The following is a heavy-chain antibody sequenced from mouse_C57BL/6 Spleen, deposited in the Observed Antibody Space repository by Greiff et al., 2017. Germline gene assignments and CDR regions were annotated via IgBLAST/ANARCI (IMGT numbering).Heavy chain of an antibody. CDR1: GYTFTGYW. D-gene: IGHD1-1*01. V-gene: IGHV1-9*01. CDR2: ILPGSGST. CDR3: AIPLYYYGSSYGYFDY. J-gene: IGHJ2*01. Sequence: QVQLQQSGAELMKPGASVKLSCKATGYTFTGYWIEWVKQRPGHGLEWIGEILPGSGSTNYNEKFKGKATFTADTSSNTAYMQLSSLTTEDSAIYYCAIPLYYYGSSYGYFDYWGQGTTLTVSS.